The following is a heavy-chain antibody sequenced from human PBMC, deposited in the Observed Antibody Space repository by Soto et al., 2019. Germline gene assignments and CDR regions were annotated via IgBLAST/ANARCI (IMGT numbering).Heavy chain of an antibody. D-gene: IGHD2-15*01. CDR2: VYTRDSDT. CDR3: ASPPLPGYSIHFNA. Sequence: PGESLKISCKSSGYIFIDYWIGWVRQMPGKGLERMGIVYTRDSDTRYSPSSEGHVTISADRSTGTAFLQWRSLKASDTALCYCASPPLPGYSIHFNAWGQGTLVTVSS. CDR1: GYIFIDYW. J-gene: IGHJ5*02. V-gene: IGHV5-51*01.